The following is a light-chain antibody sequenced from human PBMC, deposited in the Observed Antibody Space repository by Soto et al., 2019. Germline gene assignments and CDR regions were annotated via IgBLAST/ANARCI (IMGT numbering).Light chain of an antibody. Sequence: DIQMTQSPSTLSASVGDRVTITCRASESISLWLAWFQQKPGKAPKLLIYKASTLASGVPSRFSGSGSGTEFTLTIRSLQPDDFAIYYCQHYKSFPYTFGQGTKVDI. CDR3: QHYKSFPYT. V-gene: IGKV1-5*03. CDR2: KAS. CDR1: ESISLW. J-gene: IGKJ2*01.